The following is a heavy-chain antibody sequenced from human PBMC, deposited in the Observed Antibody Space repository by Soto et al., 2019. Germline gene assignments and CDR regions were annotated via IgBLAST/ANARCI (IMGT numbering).Heavy chain of an antibody. CDR2: VYYSGRT. Sequence: QLQLQESGPGLVKPSETLSLTCTVSGGSINSGSYYWGWIRQPPGKGLEWIGSVYYSGRTYYNPSLNSRVTISVDTSKNQFSLKLSSVTAADTAVYYCARHTVDDTAVGYWAQGTLVTVSS. J-gene: IGHJ4*02. D-gene: IGHD5-18*01. V-gene: IGHV4-39*01. CDR1: GGSINSGSYY. CDR3: ARHTVDDTAVGY.